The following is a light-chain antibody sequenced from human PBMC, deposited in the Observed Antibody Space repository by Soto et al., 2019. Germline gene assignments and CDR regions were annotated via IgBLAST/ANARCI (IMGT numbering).Light chain of an antibody. V-gene: IGLV2-14*01. CDR1: SSDVGGYNY. Sequence: QSALTQPASVSGSPGQSITISCTGTSSDVGGYNYVSWYQQHPGKAPKLMIYEVSNRPSGVSNRFSASKSGNTASLTISGLQAEDEADYYCSSYAGRNIWVFGGGTKLTVL. CDR2: EVS. CDR3: SSYAGRNIWV. J-gene: IGLJ3*02.